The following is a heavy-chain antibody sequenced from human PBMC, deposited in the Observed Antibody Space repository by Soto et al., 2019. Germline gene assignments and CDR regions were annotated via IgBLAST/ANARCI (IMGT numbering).Heavy chain of an antibody. D-gene: IGHD4-17*01. CDR2: IYDSGTT. CDR3: ARRNYGEEGYFFDF. Sequence: QVQLRESGPGLVRPSETLSLTCTVSGGSITGYYWSWIRQPPAKGLEWIGYIYDSGTTTYNAALKSRVTISADTSKNQFSLNLRSVTAADTAVYYCARRNYGEEGYFFDFWGQGLLVTVSS. V-gene: IGHV4-59*08. CDR1: GGSITGYY. J-gene: IGHJ4*02.